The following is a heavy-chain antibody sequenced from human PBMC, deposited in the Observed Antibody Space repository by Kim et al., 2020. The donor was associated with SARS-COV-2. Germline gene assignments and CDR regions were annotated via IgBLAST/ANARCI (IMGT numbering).Heavy chain of an antibody. D-gene: IGHD6-19*01. J-gene: IGHJ4*02. CDR3: ARESRGRDNYFDY. Sequence: ARKFQGRVTMTRDTSISTVYMEVTRLGSDATAVYYCARESRGRDNYFDYWGQGTLVTVSS. V-gene: IGHV1-2*02.